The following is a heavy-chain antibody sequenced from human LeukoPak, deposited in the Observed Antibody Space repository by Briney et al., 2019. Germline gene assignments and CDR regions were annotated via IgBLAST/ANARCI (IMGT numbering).Heavy chain of an antibody. CDR2: IYYSGSGST. J-gene: IGHJ5*02. V-gene: IGHV4-39*01. Sequence: SETLSLTCTVSGDPISSSSYYWGWIRQPPGKGLEWIGTIYYSGSGSTYYNPSLKGRVTVSVDTSKNQFSLKVSSVTAADTAVYYCTRAKTTVVAPYNWFGPWGQGTLVTVSS. CDR1: GDPISSSSYY. D-gene: IGHD4-23*01. CDR3: TRAKTTVVAPYNWFGP.